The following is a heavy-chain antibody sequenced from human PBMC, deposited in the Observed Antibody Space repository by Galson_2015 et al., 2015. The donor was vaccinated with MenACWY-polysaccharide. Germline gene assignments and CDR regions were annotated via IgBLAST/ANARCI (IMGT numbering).Heavy chain of an antibody. CDR3: ARDSKQQATAGPTGRVYY. D-gene: IGHD1-26*01. CDR2: INTNTGNP. CDR1: GYTFTTYA. V-gene: IGHV7-4-1*02. Sequence: SVKVSCKASGYTFTTYALNWVRPAPLQALEWMGGINTNTGNPTYAQSFTGRFIFSLDASVSTAYLQISSLKAEDTAVYYCARDSKQQATAGPTGRVYYWGQRTRGTGSP. J-gene: IGHJ4*02.